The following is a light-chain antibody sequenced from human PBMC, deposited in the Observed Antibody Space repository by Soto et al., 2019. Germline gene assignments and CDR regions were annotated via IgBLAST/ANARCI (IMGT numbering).Light chain of an antibody. Sequence: QSVLTQPPSASGTPGQRVTISCSGSSSNIGSNYVYWYQQLPGTAPKLLIYRNNQRPSGVPDRFSGSRSGTSASLAISGLRSEDEADYYCAAWDDNLSGVVFGGGTKLTVL. V-gene: IGLV1-47*01. CDR3: AAWDDNLSGVV. CDR1: SSNIGSNY. CDR2: RNN. J-gene: IGLJ2*01.